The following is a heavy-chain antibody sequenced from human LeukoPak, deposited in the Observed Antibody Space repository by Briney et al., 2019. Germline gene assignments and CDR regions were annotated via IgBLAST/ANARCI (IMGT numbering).Heavy chain of an antibody. V-gene: IGHV1-18*01. Sequence: ASVKVSCKASGYIFTNYGISWVRQAPGQGLEWMGWISAYNGITNHAEKLQGRVTMTTGTSTTTAYMELRSLTSDDTAVYYCARGARSVTFGFAFDIWGQGTMVTVPS. CDR2: ISAYNGIT. CDR1: GYIFTNYG. D-gene: IGHD2-21*02. J-gene: IGHJ3*02. CDR3: ARGARSVTFGFAFDI.